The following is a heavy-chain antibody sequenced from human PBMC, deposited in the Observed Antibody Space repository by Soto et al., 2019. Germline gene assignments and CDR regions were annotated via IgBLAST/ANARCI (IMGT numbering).Heavy chain of an antibody. CDR1: GFTFSSYW. D-gene: IGHD5-12*01. J-gene: IGHJ4*02. CDR2: IKQDGSEK. V-gene: IGHV3-7*01. Sequence: GGSLRLSCAASGFTFSSYWMSWVRQAPGKGLEWVANIKQDGSEKYYVDSVKGRFTISRDNAKNSLYLQMNSLRAEDTAVYYCARDHYSGYGHYFDYWGQGTLVTVSS. CDR3: ARDHYSGYGHYFDY.